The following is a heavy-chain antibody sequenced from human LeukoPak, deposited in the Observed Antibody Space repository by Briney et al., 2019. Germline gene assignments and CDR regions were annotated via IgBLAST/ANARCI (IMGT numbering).Heavy chain of an antibody. CDR1: GFTFTGHY. V-gene: IGHV1-2*02. CDR3: ARSPIGLGFFDN. Sequence: ASVKVSCKTSGFTFTGHYMHWLRQAPGQGLEWMGWINANTGVTHYAQKFQGRVTMTRDTSITTAYMELSSLRSDDTAMYYCARSPIGLGFFDNWGQGTLVTVSS. D-gene: IGHD7-27*01. CDR2: INANTGVT. J-gene: IGHJ4*02.